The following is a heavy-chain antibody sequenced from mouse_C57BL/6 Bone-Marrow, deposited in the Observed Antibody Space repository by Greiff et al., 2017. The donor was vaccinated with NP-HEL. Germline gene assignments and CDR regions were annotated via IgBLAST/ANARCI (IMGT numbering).Heavy chain of an antibody. CDR1: GYSITSGYY. Sequence: EVKLQESGPGLVKPSQSLSLTCSVTGYSITSGYYWNWIRQFPGNKLEWMGYISYDGSNNYNPSLKNRISITRDTSKNQFFLKLNSVTTEDTATYYCARRPIYYYGSSHFDYWGQGTTLTVSS. CDR2: ISYDGSN. J-gene: IGHJ2*01. V-gene: IGHV3-6*01. D-gene: IGHD1-1*01. CDR3: ARRPIYYYGSSHFDY.